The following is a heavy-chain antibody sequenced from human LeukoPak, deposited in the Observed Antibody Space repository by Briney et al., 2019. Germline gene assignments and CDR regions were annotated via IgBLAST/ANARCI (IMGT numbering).Heavy chain of an antibody. CDR3: ARDQSSYSSGWAYYYYYMDV. CDR2: IKQDGSEK. V-gene: IGHV3-7*01. CDR1: GFTFSNYG. D-gene: IGHD6-19*01. Sequence: GGSLRLSCAASGFTFSNYGMNWVRQAPGKGLEWVANIKQDGSEKYYVDSVKGRFTISRDNAKNSLYLQMNSLRAEDTAVYYCARDQSSYSSGWAYYYYYMDVWGKGTTVTVSS. J-gene: IGHJ6*03.